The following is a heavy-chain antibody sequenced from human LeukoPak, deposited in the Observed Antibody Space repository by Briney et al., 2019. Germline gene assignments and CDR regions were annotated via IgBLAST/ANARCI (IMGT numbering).Heavy chain of an antibody. CDR1: GYTFTNFY. CDR3: ARMTMHPAIVTNFYEY. Sequence: ASVKVSCKSSGYTFTNFYVHWIRQAPGQGPQWMGVIHPSGGSTSLAQKFQGRVTMTSDTSTSTVYMELSSLRSEDTAVYYCARMTMHPAIVTNFYEYWGQGTLVTVSS. CDR2: IHPSGGST. V-gene: IGHV1-46*01. J-gene: IGHJ4*02. D-gene: IGHD5-18*01.